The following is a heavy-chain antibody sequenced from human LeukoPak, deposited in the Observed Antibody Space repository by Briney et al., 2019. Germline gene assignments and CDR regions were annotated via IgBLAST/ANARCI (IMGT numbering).Heavy chain of an antibody. CDR2: ISSSGSTI. V-gene: IGHV3-48*03. CDR1: GFTFSSYE. CDR3: ARYGSGYDFDY. J-gene: IGHJ4*02. D-gene: IGHD5-12*01. Sequence: PGGSLRLSCAASGFTFSSYEMNWVRQAPGKGLEWGSYISSSGSTIYYADSVKGRFTICRDNAKNSLYLQMNSLRAEDTAVYYCARYGSGYDFDYWGQGTMVTVSS.